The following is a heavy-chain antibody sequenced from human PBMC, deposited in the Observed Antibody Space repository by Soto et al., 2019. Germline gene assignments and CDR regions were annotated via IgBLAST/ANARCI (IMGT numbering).Heavy chain of an antibody. V-gene: IGHV3-64*01. CDR3: ARRTGGY. CDR2: INSNGGGT. CDR1: GFTFSDYA. Sequence: EVQLVESGGGLVQPGGSLRLSCAASGFTFSDYAMHWVRQAPGKGLEYVAAINSNGGGTYYATSVKGRFIISRDNSKNTLYLQMGCLRAEDMAVYYCARRTGGYWGQGTLVTVSS. J-gene: IGHJ4*02. D-gene: IGHD7-27*01.